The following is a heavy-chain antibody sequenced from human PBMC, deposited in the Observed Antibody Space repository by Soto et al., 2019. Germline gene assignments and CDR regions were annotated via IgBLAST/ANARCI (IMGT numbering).Heavy chain of an antibody. CDR3: ARESSYTSTGYFDI. J-gene: IGHJ2*01. V-gene: IGHV4-31*03. CDR2: IYYSGNT. Sequence: QVQLQESGPGVVKPSQTLSLTCTVSGGSISSAGYYWTWIRQHPGKGLEWIGYIYYSGNTYSNPSLKSRVTISVDTSTNQFSLKLKSVTAADTALYYCARESSYTSTGYFDIWGRGTLVTVSS. D-gene: IGHD4-4*01. CDR1: GGSISSAGYY.